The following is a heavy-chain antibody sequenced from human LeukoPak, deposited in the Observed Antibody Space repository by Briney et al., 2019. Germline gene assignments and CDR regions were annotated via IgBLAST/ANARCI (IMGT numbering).Heavy chain of an antibody. CDR1: GYTFNSYG. V-gene: IGHV1-18*01. D-gene: IGHD6-13*01. Sequence: ASVKVSCKASGYTFNSYGISWVRQAPGQGLEWMGWTSAYDGNTNYAQKFQGRVTMTTDTSTRTAYMELRSLSSDDTAVYYCARDKVIASAGTPNWFDPWGQGTQVTVS. CDR2: TSAYDGNT. J-gene: IGHJ5*02. CDR3: ARDKVIASAGTPNWFDP.